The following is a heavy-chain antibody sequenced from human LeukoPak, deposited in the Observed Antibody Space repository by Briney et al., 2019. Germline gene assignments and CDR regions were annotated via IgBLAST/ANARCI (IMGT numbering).Heavy chain of an antibody. CDR3: AKDRTDRGSSGYGY. V-gene: IGHV3-23*01. D-gene: IGHD3-22*01. J-gene: IGHJ4*02. CDR1: GFTFSSYA. CDR2: IIGSGGST. Sequence: PGGSLRLSCAASGFTFSSYAMSWVRQAPGKGLEWGSAIIGSGGSTYYADSVKGRVPISRDNSKNTLYLQMNSLRAEDTAVYYCAKDRTDRGSSGYGYWGQGTLVTVSS.